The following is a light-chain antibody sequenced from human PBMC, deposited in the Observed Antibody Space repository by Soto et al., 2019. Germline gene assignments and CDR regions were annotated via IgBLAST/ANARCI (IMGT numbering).Light chain of an antibody. CDR2: GTS. V-gene: IGKV3-20*01. J-gene: IGKJ4*01. CDR3: QQYGHSPLT. CDR1: QTIKSRS. Sequence: EIVLTQSPGTLFLSPGERATLSCRASQTIKSRSLAWYQQKPGQAPRRLIYGTSGRPTHIPDRFSASGSGTDFTLTISRLEPEDFAVYYCQQYGHSPLTFGGGTKVDIK.